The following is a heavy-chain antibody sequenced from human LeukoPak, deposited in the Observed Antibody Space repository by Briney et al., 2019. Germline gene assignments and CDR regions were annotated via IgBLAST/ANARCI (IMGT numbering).Heavy chain of an antibody. J-gene: IGHJ4*02. Sequence: GGSLRLSCAASGFTFSSYWMRWVRQAPGKGLEWVANINQDGSAKDYGGSVEGRFTISRDNAKNSLYLQMISLTAEDTAVYFCASAPNENYFDFWGQGTLVTVSS. CDR1: GFTFSSYW. CDR2: INQDGSAK. V-gene: IGHV3-7*01. CDR3: ASAPNENYFDF.